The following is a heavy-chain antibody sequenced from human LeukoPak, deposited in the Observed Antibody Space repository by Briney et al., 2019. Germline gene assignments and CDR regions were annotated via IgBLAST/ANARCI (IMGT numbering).Heavy chain of an antibody. Sequence: PGGSLRLSCAASGFTFSSYALTWVRQAPGKGLEWVSAISGGGGSAYYADSVKGRFTISRDNSKNTLYLQMNSLRAEDTAVYYCTRDTSGSYNSWGQGTLVTVSS. CDR2: ISGGGGSA. D-gene: IGHD1-26*01. J-gene: IGHJ5*02. CDR3: TRDTSGSYNS. CDR1: GFTFSSYA. V-gene: IGHV3-23*01.